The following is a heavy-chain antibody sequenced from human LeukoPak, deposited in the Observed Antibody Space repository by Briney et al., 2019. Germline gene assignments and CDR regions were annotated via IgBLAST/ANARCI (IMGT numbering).Heavy chain of an antibody. J-gene: IGHJ3*02. CDR2: ISYDGSNK. D-gene: IGHD6-19*01. V-gene: IGHV3-30*03. CDR1: GFTFSDYS. Sequence: GGSLRLSCAASGFTFSDYSMNWVRQAPGKGLEWVAVISYDGSNKYYADSVKGRFTISRDNSKNTLYLQMNSLRAEDTAVYYCVIAVADAFDIWGQGTMVTVSS. CDR3: VIAVADAFDI.